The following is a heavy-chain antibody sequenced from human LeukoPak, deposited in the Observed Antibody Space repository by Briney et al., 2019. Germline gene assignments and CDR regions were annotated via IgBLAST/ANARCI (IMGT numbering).Heavy chain of an antibody. CDR2: IILIFGTA. CDR3: ARDSSSSSSFDY. J-gene: IGHJ4*02. CDR1: GGTFSSYA. V-gene: IGHV1-69*06. Sequence: SVKVSCKASGGTFSSYAISWVRQAPGQGLEWMGGIILIFGTANYAQKFQGRVTITADKSTSTAYMELSSLRSEDTAVYYCARDSSSSSSFDYWGQGTLVTVSS. D-gene: IGHD6-6*01.